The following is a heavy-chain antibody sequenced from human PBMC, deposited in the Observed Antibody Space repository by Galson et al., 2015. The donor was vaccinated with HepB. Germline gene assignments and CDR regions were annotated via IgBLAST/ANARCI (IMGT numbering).Heavy chain of an antibody. CDR3: ASYCSSTDCYGPYGMDV. CDR2: INAGNGNT. Sequence: SVKVSCKASGYIFINYAMHWVRQAPGQGLEWMGWINAGNGNTKYSQKFQGRITITRDTSASTAYMELSSLRSEDTAVYYCASYCSSTDCYGPYGMDVWGQGTTVTVSS. V-gene: IGHV1-3*01. CDR1: GYIFINYA. J-gene: IGHJ6*02. D-gene: IGHD2-2*01.